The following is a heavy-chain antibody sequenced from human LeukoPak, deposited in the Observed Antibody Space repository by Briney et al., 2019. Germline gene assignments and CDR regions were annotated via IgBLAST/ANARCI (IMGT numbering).Heavy chain of an antibody. D-gene: IGHD3-3*01. CDR3: ARDSGITIFRTWYFDL. J-gene: IGHJ2*01. V-gene: IGHV3-74*01. CDR1: GFTFSSYW. Sequence: GGSLRLFCAASGFTFSSYWMHWVRQAPGKGLVWVSRINSDGSSTSYADSVKGRFAISRDNAKNTLYLQMNSLRAEDTAVYYCARDSGITIFRTWYFDLWGRGTLVTVSS. CDR2: INSDGSST.